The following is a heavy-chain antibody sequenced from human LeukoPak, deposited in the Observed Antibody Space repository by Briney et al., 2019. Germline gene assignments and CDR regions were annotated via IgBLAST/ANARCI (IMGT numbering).Heavy chain of an antibody. CDR1: GFTFSSYS. J-gene: IGHJ4*02. CDR3: ARDRTIYFDY. Sequence: GGSLRLSCAASGFTFSSYSMNWVRQAPGKGLEWVSSISSSSTYTYYADSVKGRFTISRDNAKNSLYLQMNSLRAEDTAVFFCARDRTIYFDYWGQGTLVTVSS. D-gene: IGHD3-3*01. CDR2: ISSSSTYT. V-gene: IGHV3-21*01.